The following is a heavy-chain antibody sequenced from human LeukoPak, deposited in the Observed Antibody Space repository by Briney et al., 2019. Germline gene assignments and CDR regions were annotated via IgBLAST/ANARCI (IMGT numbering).Heavy chain of an antibody. Sequence: GGSLRLSCAASGFTFSSYAMHWVRQAPGKGLEWVAVISYDGNSEYYTDSVKGRFTISRDNSKSTLFLQMNSLRAEDTAVYFCAKDCCCSTTSCYVHYFDCWVQGSVVTVSS. V-gene: IGHV3-30*18. CDR3: AKDCCCSTTSCYVHYFDC. J-gene: IGHJ4*02. CDR1: GFTFSSYA. D-gene: IGHD2-2*01. CDR2: ISYDGNSE.